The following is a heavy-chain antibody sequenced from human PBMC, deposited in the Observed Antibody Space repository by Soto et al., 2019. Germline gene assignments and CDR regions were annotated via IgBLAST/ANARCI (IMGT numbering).Heavy chain of an antibody. V-gene: IGHV3-23*01. CDR2: ISGRGGSK. J-gene: IGHJ4*02. CDR1: GFTFSSYA. Sequence: GGSLRLSCAPSGFTFSSYAMSWVRQAPGKGLEWVSAISGRGGSKYYADSVKGRFTISRDNSKNTLYLQMNSLRAEDTAVYYCAKDREVGIAAAAFYFDYWGQGTLVTVSS. D-gene: IGHD6-13*01. CDR3: AKDREVGIAAAAFYFDY.